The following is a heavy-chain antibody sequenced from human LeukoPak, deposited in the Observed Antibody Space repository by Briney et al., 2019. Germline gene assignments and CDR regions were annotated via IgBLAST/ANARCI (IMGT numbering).Heavy chain of an antibody. CDR1: GGTFSSYA. J-gene: IGHJ3*02. CDR2: IIPIFGTA. V-gene: IGHV1-69*13. D-gene: IGHD3-22*01. CDR3: ARPNYYDSSGYYSVGTWVAFDI. Sequence: AASVKVSCKASGGTFSSYAISWVRQAPGQGLEWMGGIIPIFGTANYAQKFQGRVTITADESTSTAYMELSSLRSEDTAVYYCARPNYYDSSGYYSVGTWVAFDIWGQGTMVTVSS.